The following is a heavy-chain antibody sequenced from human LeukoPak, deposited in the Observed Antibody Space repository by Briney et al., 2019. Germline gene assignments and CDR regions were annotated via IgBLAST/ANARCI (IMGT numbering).Heavy chain of an antibody. CDR2: ISGSGGRT. J-gene: IGHJ4*02. CDR3: AKRIQSAMATGY. Sequence: PGGSLRLSCAASGFTFSNAWMSWVRQAPGKGLEWVSAISGSGGRTYYADSVKGRFTISRDNSKNTLYLQMNSMKVEDTAVYYCAKRIQSAMATGYWGQGTLVTVSS. CDR1: GFTFSNAW. V-gene: IGHV3-23*01. D-gene: IGHD5-18*01.